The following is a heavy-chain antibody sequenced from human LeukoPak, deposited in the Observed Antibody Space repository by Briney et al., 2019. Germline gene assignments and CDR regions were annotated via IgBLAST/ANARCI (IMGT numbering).Heavy chain of an antibody. J-gene: IGHJ4*02. CDR3: ARGEVATGYDY. CDR1: GYTFTGYY. V-gene: IGHV1-2*02. D-gene: IGHD5-12*01. CDR2: INPNNGGT. Sequence: ASVKVSCMASGYTFTGYYMHWVRQATGEGLEWMGWINPNNGGTTYAQKFPGTVTMTRDTSISTAYMELSRLRSDDTAVYHCARGEVATGYDYWGQGTQVSVSS.